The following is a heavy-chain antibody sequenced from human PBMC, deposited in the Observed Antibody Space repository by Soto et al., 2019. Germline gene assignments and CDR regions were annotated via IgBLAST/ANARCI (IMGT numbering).Heavy chain of an antibody. D-gene: IGHD3-10*01. CDR1: GFTFSSYW. V-gene: IGHV3-7*01. Sequence: GGSLRLSCAASGFTFSSYWMSWVRQAPGKGLEWVANIKQDGSEKYYVDSVKGRFTISRDNAKNSLYLQMNSLRAEDTAVYYCARVRGVISYYYYYYMDVWGKGTTVTVSS. CDR3: ARVRGVISYYYYYYMDV. CDR2: IKQDGSEK. J-gene: IGHJ6*03.